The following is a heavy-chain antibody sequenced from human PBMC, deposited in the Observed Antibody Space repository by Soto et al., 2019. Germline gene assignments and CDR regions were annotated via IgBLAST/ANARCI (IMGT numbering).Heavy chain of an antibody. CDR3: ARTPTMTYYYYYGMDL. Sequence: QVQLQQWGAGLLKPSETLSLTCAAYGGSFSGYYWSWIRQPPGEGLEWIGEINHSGSTNYNPSLKSRVTISVDTSKNQFSLKLSSVTAADTAVYYCARTPTMTYYYYYGMDLWGQGTTVTVSS. D-gene: IGHD4-17*01. J-gene: IGHJ6*02. CDR1: GGSFSGYY. V-gene: IGHV4-34*01. CDR2: INHSGST.